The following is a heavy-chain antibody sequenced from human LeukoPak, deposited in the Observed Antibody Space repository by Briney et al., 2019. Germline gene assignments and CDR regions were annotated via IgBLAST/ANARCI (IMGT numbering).Heavy chain of an antibody. Sequence: ASVKVSCKASGYTFTDYYMHWVRQAPGQGLEWMGWINPNTGGTNYAQKFQGRVTMTRDTSFNTAYMELSSLRSDDTAVYYCARDVYYYGSGTSPDYWGQGTLVTVSS. CDR1: GYTFTDYY. CDR2: INPNTGGT. CDR3: ARDVYYYGSGTSPDY. V-gene: IGHV1-2*02. D-gene: IGHD3-10*01. J-gene: IGHJ4*02.